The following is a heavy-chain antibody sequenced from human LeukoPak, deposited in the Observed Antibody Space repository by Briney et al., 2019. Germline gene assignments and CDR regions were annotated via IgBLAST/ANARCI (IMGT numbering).Heavy chain of an antibody. D-gene: IGHD2-21*02. V-gene: IGHV4-34*01. Sequence: SETLSLTCAVSGGPFSGYFWSWIRQSSGKGLEWIGEIHNSGTTNYNPSLNSRVTISEDMSKNQFYLNLSSVTAADTAVYYCARADMVVTATSYYYYGMDVWGQGTTVTVSS. J-gene: IGHJ6*02. CDR2: IHNSGTT. CDR3: ARADMVVTATSYYYYGMDV. CDR1: GGPFSGYF.